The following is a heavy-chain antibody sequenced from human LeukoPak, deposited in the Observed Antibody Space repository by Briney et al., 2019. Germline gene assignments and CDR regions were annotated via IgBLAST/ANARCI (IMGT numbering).Heavy chain of an antibody. CDR3: ARHGYYVFDH. CDR1: GFTFSSHW. Sequence: LAGGSLRLSCAGSGFTFSSHWMGWVRQAPEKGREWLANIKEDGHEKYYVDSVQGRFTNSRDNAKNSLFLQMDSLRAEDTAVYFCARHGYYVFDHWGQGTLVTVSS. V-gene: IGHV3-7*01. CDR2: IKEDGHEK. D-gene: IGHD4-17*01. J-gene: IGHJ4*02.